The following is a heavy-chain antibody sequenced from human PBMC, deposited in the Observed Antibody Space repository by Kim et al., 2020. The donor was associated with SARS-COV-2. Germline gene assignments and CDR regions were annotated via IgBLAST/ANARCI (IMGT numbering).Heavy chain of an antibody. Sequence: ASVKVSCKASGYTFTSYDINWVRQATGQGLEWMGWMNPNSGNTGYAQKFQGRVTMTRNTSISTAYMELSSLRSEDTAVYYCARGTYDSSGKPAYWYFDLWGRGTLVTVSS. J-gene: IGHJ2*01. V-gene: IGHV1-8*01. CDR2: MNPNSGNT. CDR3: ARGTYDSSGKPAYWYFDL. D-gene: IGHD3-22*01. CDR1: GYTFTSYD.